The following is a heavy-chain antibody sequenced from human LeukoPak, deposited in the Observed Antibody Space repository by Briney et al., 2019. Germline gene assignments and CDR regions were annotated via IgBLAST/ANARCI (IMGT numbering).Heavy chain of an antibody. Sequence: SSETLSLTCTASGGSISSGDYYWSWIRQPPGKGLEWIGYIYYSGSTYYNPSLKSRVTISVDTSKNQFSLKLSSVTAADTAVYYCARVSDCSSTSCYAFDIWGQGTMVTVSS. J-gene: IGHJ3*02. V-gene: IGHV4-30-4*08. CDR1: GGSISSGDYY. D-gene: IGHD2-2*01. CDR3: ARVSDCSSTSCYAFDI. CDR2: IYYSGST.